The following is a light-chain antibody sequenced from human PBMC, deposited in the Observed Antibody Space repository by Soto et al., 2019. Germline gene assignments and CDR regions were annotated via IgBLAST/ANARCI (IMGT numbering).Light chain of an antibody. CDR1: QPIITY. Sequence: DIQMTQSPSSLSASVGDRVTITCRASQPIITYLSWFQQKPGKAPKLLISGAVTLQSGVPSRFSGFGSGTDFTLTINSLQPGDVATYYCQQSYNTLLTFGGGTKVEI. CDR3: QQSYNTLLT. J-gene: IGKJ4*01. CDR2: GAV. V-gene: IGKV1-39*01.